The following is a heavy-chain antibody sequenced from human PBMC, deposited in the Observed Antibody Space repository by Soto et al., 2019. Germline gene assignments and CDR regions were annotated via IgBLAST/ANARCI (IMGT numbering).Heavy chain of an antibody. CDR1: GSTFCGYW. J-gene: IGHJ3*02. Sequence: GGSLRLSCAASGSTFCGYWMNWVRQAPGKGLEWVANMKHDGSEKNYVDSVKGRFTISRDDAKNSLYLQMNSLRTEDTAVYYCARSNAFDIWGQGTMVTVSS. V-gene: IGHV3-7*01. CDR2: MKHDGSEK. CDR3: ARSNAFDI.